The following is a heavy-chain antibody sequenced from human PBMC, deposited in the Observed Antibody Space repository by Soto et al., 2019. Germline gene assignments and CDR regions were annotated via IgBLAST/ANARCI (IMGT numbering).Heavy chain of an antibody. CDR3: ARGGSEGGLDI. Sequence: QMQLQESGPGVVKPSETLSLTCTVSGAPISTFYWTWIRQAPGKGLEWIGYLYYSGNTNYNPSLKXXVAMSVDTSKKHFYLTLTSATAADTAVYFCARGGSEGGLDIWGQGTTVTVSS. V-gene: IGHV4-59*01. D-gene: IGHD3-10*01. J-gene: IGHJ6*02. CDR1: GAPISTFY. CDR2: LYYSGNT.